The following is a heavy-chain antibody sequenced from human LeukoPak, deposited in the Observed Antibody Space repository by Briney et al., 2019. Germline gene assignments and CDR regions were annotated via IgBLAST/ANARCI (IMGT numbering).Heavy chain of an antibody. Sequence: GESLKISCKGSGYSFPTYWIAWVRQMPGKGLEWMGIIYPGDSDTRYSPSFQGQVTISADKSINTAYLQWRSLKASDTAMYYCARSSGLYARIDSWGQGTLVTASS. CDR1: GYSFPTYW. J-gene: IGHJ5*01. V-gene: IGHV5-51*01. CDR3: ARSSGLYARIDS. CDR2: IYPGDSDT. D-gene: IGHD2-8*01.